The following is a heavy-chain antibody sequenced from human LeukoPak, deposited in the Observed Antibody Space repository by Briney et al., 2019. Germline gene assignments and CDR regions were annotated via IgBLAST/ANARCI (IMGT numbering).Heavy chain of an antibody. CDR1: GXTFSSYS. CDR3: ARVRDFFDY. CDR2: VSSSGRPI. D-gene: IGHD3-3*01. Sequence: PGGSLRLSCAASGXTFSSYSMNWVRQAPGKGLEWVSYVSSSGRPIFYADSVKGRFTISRDNAKNSLYLQMNSLRAEDTAVCYCARVRDFFDYWGQGTLVTVSS. J-gene: IGHJ4*02. V-gene: IGHV3-48*04.